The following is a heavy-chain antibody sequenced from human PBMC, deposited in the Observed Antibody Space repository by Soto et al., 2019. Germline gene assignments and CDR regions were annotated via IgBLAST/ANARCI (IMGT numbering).Heavy chain of an antibody. D-gene: IGHD5-12*01. Sequence: EASVKVSCKASGYTFTSYYMHWVRQAPGQGLEWMGIINPSGGSTSYAQKFQGRVTMTRDTSTSTVYMELSSLRSEDTAVYYCARDIFRLEYSGYDSVVPRPQYYYYMDVWGKGTTVTVSS. V-gene: IGHV1-46*03. CDR1: GYTFTSYY. CDR2: INPSGGST. J-gene: IGHJ6*03. CDR3: ARDIFRLEYSGYDSVVPRPQYYYYMDV.